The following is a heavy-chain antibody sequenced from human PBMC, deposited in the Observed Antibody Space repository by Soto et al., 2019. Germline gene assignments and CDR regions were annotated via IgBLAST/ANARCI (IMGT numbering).Heavy chain of an antibody. CDR1: GGSISSYY. CDR3: AKIASSGRGPWFDP. D-gene: IGHD6-13*01. CDR2: ISYSGST. Sequence: PSETLSLTCTVSGGSISSYYWSWIRQPPGKGLEWIGYISYSGSTYYNPSLKSRVTMSVDTSKNQFSLKLSSVTAVDTAVYYCAKIASSGRGPWFDPWGQGTLVTVSS. V-gene: IGHV4-59*04. J-gene: IGHJ5*02.